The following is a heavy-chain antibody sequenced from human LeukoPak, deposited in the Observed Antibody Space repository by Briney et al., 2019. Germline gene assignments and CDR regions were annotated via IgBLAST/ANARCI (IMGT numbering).Heavy chain of an antibody. D-gene: IGHD4-17*01. J-gene: IGHJ5*02. Sequence: PSETLSLTCTVSGGSISSGGYYWSWIRQPPGKGLEWIGYIYYSGSTYYNPSLKSRVTISVDTSKNQFSLKLSSVTAADTAVYYCARGGRDYGDYEESWFDPWGQGTLVTVSS. CDR1: GGSISSGGYY. CDR3: ARGGRDYGDYEESWFDP. CDR2: IYYSGST. V-gene: IGHV4-30-4*01.